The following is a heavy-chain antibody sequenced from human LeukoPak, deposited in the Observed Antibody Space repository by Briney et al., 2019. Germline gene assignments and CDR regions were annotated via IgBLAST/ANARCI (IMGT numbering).Heavy chain of an antibody. CDR1: GYSFTSYW. CDR3: ARHGYGDYEGYYYYGMDV. V-gene: IGHV5-51*01. J-gene: IGHJ6*02. D-gene: IGHD4-17*01. CDR2: IYPGDSDT. Sequence: GESLKISCKGSGYSFTSYWIGWVRQMPGKGLEWMGIIYPGDSDTRYSPSFQGQVTISADKSISTAYLQWSSLKASDTAMYYCARHGYGDYEGYYYYGMDVWGQGTTVTVSS.